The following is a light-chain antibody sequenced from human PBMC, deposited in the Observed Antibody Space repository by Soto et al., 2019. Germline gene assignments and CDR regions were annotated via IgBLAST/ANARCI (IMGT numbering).Light chain of an antibody. CDR3: QPYGSLPRFT. CDR1: QSVSSSY. J-gene: IGKJ3*01. CDR2: GAS. V-gene: IGKV3-20*01. Sequence: EIVLTQSPGTLSLSPGERATLSCRASQSVSSSYLAWYQQKPGQAPRLLIYGASSRATGIPDRFSGSGSGTNFPPHIRRLEAEDFAVYFLQPYGSLPRFTFGPGTKVDIK.